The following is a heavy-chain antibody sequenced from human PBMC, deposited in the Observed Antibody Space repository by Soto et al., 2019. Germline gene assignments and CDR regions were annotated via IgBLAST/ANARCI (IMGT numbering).Heavy chain of an antibody. CDR2: INAANGNT. CDR3: ARLLSFGELSLDY. V-gene: IGHV1-3*01. D-gene: IGHD3-10*01. Sequence: QVQFVQSEAEVKKPGASVKVSCKASGYTFTTYAIHWVRQAPGQRLEWMGWINAANGNTKYSQKFQGRVTITRDTPASTVYMELSSLRSDDTGVYYCARLLSFGELSLDYWGQGTLVIVSS. J-gene: IGHJ4*02. CDR1: GYTFTTYA.